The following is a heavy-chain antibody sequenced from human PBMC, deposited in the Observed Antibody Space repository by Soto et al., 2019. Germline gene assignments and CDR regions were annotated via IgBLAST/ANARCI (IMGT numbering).Heavy chain of an antibody. V-gene: IGHV4-4*02. CDR1: GGSISSSNW. CDR2: IYHSGST. Sequence: SETLSLTCAVSGGSISSSNWWSWVRQPPGKGLEWIGEIYHSGSTNYNPSLKSRVTISVDKSKNQFSLKLSSVTAADTAVYYCPRVAAASPPQSTIDYWGQGTLVTVSS. CDR3: PRVAAASPPQSTIDY. J-gene: IGHJ4*02. D-gene: IGHD6-13*01.